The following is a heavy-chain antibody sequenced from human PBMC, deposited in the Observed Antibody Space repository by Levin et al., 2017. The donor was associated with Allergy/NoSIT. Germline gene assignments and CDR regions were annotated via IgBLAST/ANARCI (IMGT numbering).Heavy chain of an antibody. CDR2: ISGSGSTK. CDR1: GFTFRTHE. CDR3: ATYIVTTLDY. D-gene: IGHD5-12*01. Sequence: GGSLRLSCAASGFTFRTHEMNWVRQAPGKGLEWVSYISGSGSTKYYADSVKGRFTISRDNAKNSLYLQMNSLRAEDTAVYYCATYIVTTLDYWGQGTLVTVSS. J-gene: IGHJ4*02. V-gene: IGHV3-48*03.